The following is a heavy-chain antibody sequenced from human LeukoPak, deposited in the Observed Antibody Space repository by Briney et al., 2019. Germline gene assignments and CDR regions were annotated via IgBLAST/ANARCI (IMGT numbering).Heavy chain of an antibody. CDR3: ARERSDIDAFDI. CDR1: GGSISSYY. Sequence: SETLSLTCTVSGGSISSYYWSWIRQPPGKGLKWIGYIYYSGSTYYNPSLKSRVTISVDTSKNQFSLKLSSVTAADTAVYYCARERSDIDAFDIWGQGTMVTVSS. CDR2: IYYSGST. V-gene: IGHV4-30-4*08. J-gene: IGHJ3*02.